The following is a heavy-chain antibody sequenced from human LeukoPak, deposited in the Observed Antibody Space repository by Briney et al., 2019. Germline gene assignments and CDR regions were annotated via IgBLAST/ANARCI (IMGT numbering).Heavy chain of an antibody. CDR3: AKERATRLFDY. J-gene: IGHJ4*02. CDR1: GFTFSSYW. Sequence: GGSLRLSCAASGFTFSSYWMNWVRQAPGKGLVWVSRIASDGSSTTYADSVKGRFTISRDNSKNTLYLQMNSLRAEDTAVYYCAKERATRLFDYWGQGTLVTVSS. V-gene: IGHV3-74*01. CDR2: IASDGSST. D-gene: IGHD5-12*01.